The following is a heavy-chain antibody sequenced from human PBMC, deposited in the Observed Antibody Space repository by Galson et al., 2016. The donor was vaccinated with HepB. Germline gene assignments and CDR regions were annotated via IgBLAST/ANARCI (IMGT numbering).Heavy chain of an antibody. J-gene: IGHJ4*02. D-gene: IGHD3-22*01. CDR1: GGSINSSNYF. CDR2: VYYSGTT. V-gene: IGHV4-39*01. CDR3: ARQARFGTYYIYYFDY. Sequence: SETLSLTCTVSGGSINSSNYFWGWIRQPPGKGLEWIGTVYYSGTTYYNPPLKSRLTISVDTSKNQFSLRLSSVTAADTAVYYCARQARFGTYYIYYFDYWGQGTLVTVSS.